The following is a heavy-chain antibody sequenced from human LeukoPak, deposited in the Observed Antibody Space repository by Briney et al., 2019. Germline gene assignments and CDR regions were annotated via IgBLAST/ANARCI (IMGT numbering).Heavy chain of an antibody. V-gene: IGHV1-69*01. CDR2: IIPIFGTA. J-gene: IGHJ4*02. CDR1: VGTFSSYA. Sequence: ASVKVSCKASVGTFSSYAISWVRQAPGQGLEWMGGIIPIFGTANYAQKFQGRVTITADESTSTAYMELSSLRSEDTAVYYCARVARYFDWLPDDYWGQGTLVTVSS. D-gene: IGHD3-9*01. CDR3: ARVARYFDWLPDDY.